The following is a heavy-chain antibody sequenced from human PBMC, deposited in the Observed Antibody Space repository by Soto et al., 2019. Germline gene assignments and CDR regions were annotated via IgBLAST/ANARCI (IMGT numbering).Heavy chain of an antibody. V-gene: IGHV4-39*01. J-gene: IGHJ4*02. CDR1: GGSISSSSYY. Sequence: KASETLSLTCTVSGGSISSSSYYWGWIRQPPGKGLEWIGNIYYSGSTYYNPSLKSRVTISVDTSKNQFSLKLSSVTAADTAVYYCARPSGYTYYFDYWGQGTLVTVSS. CDR3: ARPSGYTYYFDY. CDR2: IYYSGST. D-gene: IGHD3-10*01.